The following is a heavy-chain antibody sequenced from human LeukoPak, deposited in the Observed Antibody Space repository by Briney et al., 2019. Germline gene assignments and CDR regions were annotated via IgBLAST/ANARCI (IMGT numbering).Heavy chain of an antibody. J-gene: IGHJ4*02. Sequence: GGSLRLSCAASGFSFSTYCMHWVRQAPGKGLEWVALFSSDGSTKYYADSVKGRFTISRDNSKNSLNLQMNSLRVKDTAVYYCARPKEGFSGYDYLFDYWGQGALVTVSS. D-gene: IGHD5-12*01. CDR1: GFSFSTYC. CDR3: ARPKEGFSGYDYLFDY. V-gene: IGHV3-30-3*01. CDR2: FSSDGSTK.